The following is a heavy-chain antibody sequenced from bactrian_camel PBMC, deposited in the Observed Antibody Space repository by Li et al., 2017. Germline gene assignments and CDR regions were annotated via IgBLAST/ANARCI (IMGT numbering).Heavy chain of an antibody. Sequence: HVQLVESGGGSVQAGWSLRLSCEASKYTYKMGWFRQAPGSEREGLAAIGADGHAKYAGSLQGRATISNDSAKQSLYLQMSSLKPEDSAIYYCAADPNPHHIGSFCAAGYCGQGTQVTV. CDR2: IGADGHA. D-gene: IGHD6*01. CDR1: KYTYK. V-gene: IGHV3S53*01. CDR3: AADPNPHHIGSFCAAGY. J-gene: IGHJ4*01.